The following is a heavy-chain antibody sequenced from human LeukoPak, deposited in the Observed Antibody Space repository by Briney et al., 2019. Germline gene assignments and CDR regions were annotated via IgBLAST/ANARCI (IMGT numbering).Heavy chain of an antibody. CDR2: ISSSSSYI. Sequence: GGSLRLSCAASGFTFSSYSMNWVRQAPGKGLELVSSISSSSSYIYYADSVKGRFTISRDNAKNSLYLQMINLRAEDTAVYYCARVYCSGGSCYPGAFDIWGQGTMVTVSS. CDR3: ARVYCSGGSCYPGAFDI. CDR1: GFTFSSYS. J-gene: IGHJ3*02. D-gene: IGHD2-15*01. V-gene: IGHV3-21*01.